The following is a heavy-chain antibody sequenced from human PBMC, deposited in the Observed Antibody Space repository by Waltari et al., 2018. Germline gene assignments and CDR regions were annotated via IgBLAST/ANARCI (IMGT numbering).Heavy chain of an antibody. D-gene: IGHD3-3*01. V-gene: IGHV1-2*02. J-gene: IGHJ3*02. CDR3: ARDLGLRTSDAFDI. CDR1: GYTFTGYY. Sequence: QVQLVQSGAEVKKPGASVKVSCKASGYTFTGYYLHWVRLAPGQGLEWMGWINPNSGGTNYAQKFQGRVTMTRDTSISTAYMELSRLRSDDTAVYYCARDLGLRTSDAFDIWGQGTMVTVSS. CDR2: INPNSGGT.